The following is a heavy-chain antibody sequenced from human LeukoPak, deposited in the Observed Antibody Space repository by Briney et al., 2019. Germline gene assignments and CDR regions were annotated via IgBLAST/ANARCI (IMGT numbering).Heavy chain of an antibody. Sequence: TLSLTCTVSGGSISSGGYYWSWIRQHPGKGLEWIGYIYYSGSTYYNPSLKSRVTISVDTSKNQFSLKLSSVTAADTAVYYCARARGCSSTSCYTSDAFDIWGQGTMVTVSS. D-gene: IGHD2-2*02. CDR1: GGSISSGGYY. CDR2: IYYSGST. J-gene: IGHJ3*02. V-gene: IGHV4-31*03. CDR3: ARARGCSSTSCYTSDAFDI.